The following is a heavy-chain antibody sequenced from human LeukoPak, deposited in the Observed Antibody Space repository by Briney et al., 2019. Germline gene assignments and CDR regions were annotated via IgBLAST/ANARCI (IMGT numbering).Heavy chain of an antibody. Sequence: GGSLRLSCAASGFTFSINAMSWVRQGPGKGLEWVSAISGSGGSTYYADSVKGRFTISRDNSKNTVYLQMNSLRGEDTAIYYCAKGGSSWYPHAFDIWGQGTMVTVSS. V-gene: IGHV3-23*01. J-gene: IGHJ3*02. CDR2: ISGSGGST. D-gene: IGHD6-13*01. CDR1: GFTFSINA. CDR3: AKGGSSWYPHAFDI.